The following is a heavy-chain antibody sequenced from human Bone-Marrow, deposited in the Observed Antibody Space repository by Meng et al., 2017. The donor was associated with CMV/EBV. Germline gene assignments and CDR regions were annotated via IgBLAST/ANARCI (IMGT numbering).Heavy chain of an antibody. D-gene: IGHD1-26*01. V-gene: IGHV3-7*01. CDR3: ASIVGAAGYYFRVPHDY. Sequence: GESLKIPLAASGFTFSSYWMSWVRQAPGKGLEWVANRKQDGSKKYYADSVKGRFTISRDNSKNTLYLQMNSLRAEDTAVYYCASIVGAAGYYFRVPHDYWGQGTLVTVSS. J-gene: IGHJ4*02. CDR2: RKQDGSKK. CDR1: GFTFSSYW.